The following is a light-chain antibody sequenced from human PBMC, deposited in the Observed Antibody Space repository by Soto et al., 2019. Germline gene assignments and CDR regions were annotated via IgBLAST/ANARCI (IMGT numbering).Light chain of an antibody. J-gene: IGLJ1*01. CDR3: SSYTSSSTVV. Sequence: QCVLTQPASVSGSPGQSITISCTGTSSDVGGYNYVSWYQHHPGKAPKLIIYEVSNRPSGASNRFSGSKSGNTASLTISGLQADDEADYYCSSYTSSSTVVFGSGTKVTVL. CDR2: EVS. V-gene: IGLV2-14*01. CDR1: SSDVGGYNY.